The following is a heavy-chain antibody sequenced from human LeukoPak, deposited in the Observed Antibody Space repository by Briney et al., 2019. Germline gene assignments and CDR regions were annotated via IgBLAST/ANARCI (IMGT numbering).Heavy chain of an antibody. Sequence: PGGSLRLSCAASGFTFSDYYMSWIRQTPRKGLEWVSYISSSGSTIYYADSVKGRFTISRDNSKNTLYLQMNSLRAEDTAVYYCAKGLLIGGSCYDYWGQGTLVTVSS. CDR2: ISSSGSTI. D-gene: IGHD2-15*01. V-gene: IGHV3-11*01. J-gene: IGHJ4*02. CDR1: GFTFSDYY. CDR3: AKGLLIGGSCYDY.